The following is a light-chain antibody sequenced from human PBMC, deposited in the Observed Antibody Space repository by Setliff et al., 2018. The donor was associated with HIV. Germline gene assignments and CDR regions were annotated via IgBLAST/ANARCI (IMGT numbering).Light chain of an antibody. J-gene: IGLJ1*01. Sequence: QSALTQPASVSGSPGQSITISCTGTSSDVGGYNYVSWYQQHPGKAPKLMIYEVSNLPSGVSDRFSGSKSGNTASLTISGLQTEDEADYFCSSYTSSSPLDVFGTGTKVTVL. CDR2: EVS. CDR1: SSDVGGYNY. CDR3: SSYTSSSPLDV. V-gene: IGLV2-14*01.